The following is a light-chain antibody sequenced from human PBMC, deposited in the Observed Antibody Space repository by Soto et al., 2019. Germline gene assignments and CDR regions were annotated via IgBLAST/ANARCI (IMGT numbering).Light chain of an antibody. J-gene: IGKJ5*01. CDR3: T. V-gene: IGKV1-27*01. CDR1: QGISNY. Sequence: DIQMTQSPSSLSASVGDRVTITCRASQGISNYLAWYQQKPEKVPKLLIYAASTLQSGVPSRFSGSGSGTDFTLTIRSMKPEDVATAGVTFGQGTRLEIK. CDR2: AAS.